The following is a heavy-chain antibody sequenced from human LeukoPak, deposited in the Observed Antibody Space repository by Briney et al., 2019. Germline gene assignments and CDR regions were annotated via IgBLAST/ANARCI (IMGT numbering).Heavy chain of an antibody. CDR2: ISYDGSNK. V-gene: IGHV3-30*18. CDR1: GFTFSSYG. CDR3: AKELPYYYGSGSYPSYYYGMDV. Sequence: GGSLRLSCAASGFTFSSYGMHWVRQAPGKGLEGVAVISYDGSNKYYADSVKGRFTISRNNSKNTLYLQMNSLRAEDTAVYYCAKELPYYYGSGSYPSYYYGMDVWGQGTTVTVSS. J-gene: IGHJ6*02. D-gene: IGHD3-10*01.